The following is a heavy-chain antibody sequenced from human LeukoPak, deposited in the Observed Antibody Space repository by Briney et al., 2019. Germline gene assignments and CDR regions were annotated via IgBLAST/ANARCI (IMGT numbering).Heavy chain of an antibody. V-gene: IGHV3-21*01. D-gene: IGHD3/OR15-3a*01. Sequence: GGSLRLSCAASGFTFSSYSMNWVRQAPGKGLEWVSSISGSSSYIYSADSVKGRFTISRDNAKNSLYLQMNSLRVEDTAVYYCTTDSPTVDSTGDWGQGTLVTVSS. CDR1: GFTFSSYS. J-gene: IGHJ4*02. CDR2: ISGSSSYI. CDR3: TTDSPTVDSTGD.